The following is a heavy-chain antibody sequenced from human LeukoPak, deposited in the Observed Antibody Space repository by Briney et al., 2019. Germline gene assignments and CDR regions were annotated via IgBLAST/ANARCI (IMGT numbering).Heavy chain of an antibody. CDR1: GFTFDDYA. Sequence: PGRSLRLSCAASGFTFDDYAMHWVRQAPGKGLEWVSGISWNSGSIGYADSVKGRFTISRDNAKNSLYLQMNSLRAEDTALYYCAKERPDYGDYAYFDLWGRGTLVTVSS. D-gene: IGHD4-17*01. CDR2: ISWNSGSI. J-gene: IGHJ2*01. CDR3: AKERPDYGDYAYFDL. V-gene: IGHV3-9*01.